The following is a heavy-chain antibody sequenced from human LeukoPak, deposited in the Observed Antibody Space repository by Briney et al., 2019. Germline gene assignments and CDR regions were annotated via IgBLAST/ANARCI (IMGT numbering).Heavy chain of an antibody. CDR3: ARGRSTSWMSSMGY. CDR1: GFTLSDYY. J-gene: IGHJ4*02. D-gene: IGHD2-2*01. Sequence: PGGSLRLSCAASGFTLSDYYMSWIRQAPGKGLEWVSYISSSSYTNYADSVKGRFTISRDNAKTSLYLQMNSLRAEDTAVYYCARGRSTSWMSSMGYWGQGTLVTVSS. V-gene: IGHV3-11*06. CDR2: ISSSSYT.